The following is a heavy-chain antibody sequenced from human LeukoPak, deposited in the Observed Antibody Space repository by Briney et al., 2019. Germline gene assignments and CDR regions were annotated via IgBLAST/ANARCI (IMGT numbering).Heavy chain of an antibody. D-gene: IGHD5-12*01. V-gene: IGHV1-46*01. Sequence: ASVKVSCKASGYTFTDYYIHWVRQAPGQGLDWMGIINPSGDSTTYAQKLQGRVTMTTDTSTSTAYMELRSLRSDDTAVYYCARGGGYVNYFDYWGQGTLVTVSS. CDR1: GYTFTDYY. J-gene: IGHJ4*02. CDR3: ARGGGYVNYFDY. CDR2: INPSGDST.